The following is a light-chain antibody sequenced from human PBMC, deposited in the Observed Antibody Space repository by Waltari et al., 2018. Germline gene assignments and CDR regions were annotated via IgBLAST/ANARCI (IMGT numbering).Light chain of an antibody. CDR3: SSRNGRASQVV. CDR1: SLRTSY. CDR2: GKE. V-gene: IGLV3-19*01. J-gene: IGLJ2*01. Sequence: SSGLPQDPAVSVALGQTIRITCRGDSLRTSYAIWHQVKTGQAPVLVMFGKEKRPPGVPDRISGESSETTSSLIITGAQAEDEADYYCSSRNGRASQVVFAGGTKVTVL.